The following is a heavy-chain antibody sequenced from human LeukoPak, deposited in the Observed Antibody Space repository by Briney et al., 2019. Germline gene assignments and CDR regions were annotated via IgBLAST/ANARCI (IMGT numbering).Heavy chain of an antibody. V-gene: IGHV3-48*01. CDR2: ISSDSNVM. Sequence: PGGSLRLSCVASGFTFSSYSMNWVRQAPGKGLEWVSYISSDSNVMYYADSVKGRFTISRDNSKNTLYLQMNSLRAEDTAVYYCAKLRPEIAAQQLVPEYYFDYWGQGTLVTVSS. CDR1: GFTFSSYS. CDR3: AKLRPEIAAQQLVPEYYFDY. D-gene: IGHD6-6*01. J-gene: IGHJ4*02.